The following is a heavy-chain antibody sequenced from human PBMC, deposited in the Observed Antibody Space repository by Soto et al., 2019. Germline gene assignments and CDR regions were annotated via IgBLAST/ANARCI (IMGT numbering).Heavy chain of an antibody. D-gene: IGHD2-2*01. Sequence: QVQLQESGPRLVKPSQTLSLTCTVSGGSLSSGNFYWSWIRQPPGKGLEWIGYIDYSGNTFYNPSVKSRLAISVDTSKNQFSLRLTSVTAADTAVYYCARYCSSTTCLNFDFWGRGTLVTVSS. CDR1: GGSLSSGNFY. CDR3: ARYCSSTTCLNFDF. CDR2: IDYSGNT. V-gene: IGHV4-30-4*01. J-gene: IGHJ4*02.